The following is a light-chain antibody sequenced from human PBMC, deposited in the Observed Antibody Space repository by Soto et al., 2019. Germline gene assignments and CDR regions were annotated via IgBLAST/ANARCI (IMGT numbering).Light chain of an antibody. Sequence: SYELTQPPSVSVAPGQTARITCGGNNIGGNSVHWCQQKPGQAPVLVVFDDSDRPSGIPERFSGSNSGNTATLTISRVEAGDEADYYCQVWSSTNDHVVFGGGTQLTVL. J-gene: IGLJ2*01. V-gene: IGLV3-21*02. CDR1: NIGGNS. CDR2: DDS. CDR3: QVWSSTNDHVV.